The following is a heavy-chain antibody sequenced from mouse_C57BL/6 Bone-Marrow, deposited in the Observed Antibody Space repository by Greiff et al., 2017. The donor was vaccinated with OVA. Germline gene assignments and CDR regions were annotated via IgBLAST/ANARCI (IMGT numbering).Heavy chain of an antibody. Sequence: EVQLQESGPGMVKPSQSLSLTCTVTGYSITSGYDWHWIRHFPGNKLEWMGYISYSGSTNYNPSLKSRISITHDTSKNHFFLKLNSVTTEDTATYYCARSIWDYWYFDVWGTGTTVTVSS. CDR3: ARSIWDYWYFDV. CDR2: ISYSGST. CDR1: GYSITSGYD. D-gene: IGHD4-1*01. J-gene: IGHJ1*03. V-gene: IGHV3-1*01.